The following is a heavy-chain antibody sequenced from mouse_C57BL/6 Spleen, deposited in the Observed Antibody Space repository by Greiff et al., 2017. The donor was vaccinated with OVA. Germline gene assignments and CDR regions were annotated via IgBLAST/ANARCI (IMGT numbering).Heavy chain of an antibody. V-gene: IGHV1-72*01. CDR1: GYTFTSYW. D-gene: IGHD4-1*02. CDR3: AGRATGTKWYFDV. CDR2: IDPNSGGT. J-gene: IGHJ1*03. Sequence: VQLQQPGAELVKPGASVKLSCKASGYTFTSYWMHWVKQRPGRGLEWIGRIDPNSGGTKYNEKFKSKATLTVDKPSSTAYMQLSSLTSEDSAVYYGAGRATGTKWYFDVWGTGTTVTVSS.